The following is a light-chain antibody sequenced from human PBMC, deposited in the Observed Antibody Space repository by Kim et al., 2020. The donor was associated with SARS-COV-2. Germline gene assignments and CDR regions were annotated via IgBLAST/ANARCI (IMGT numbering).Light chain of an antibody. V-gene: IGKV3-20*01. J-gene: IGKJ2*01. CDR3: QQYLNSPPRYT. CDR1: HSVRHTY. CDR2: DAS. Sequence: GESAPLYCRHSHSVRHTYLAWYQQKPGHAPRLLIYDASIRAPGIPDRFTGSASEIDFTLTICRLEPEDFALYYCQQYLNSPPRYTFGTGTKLEI.